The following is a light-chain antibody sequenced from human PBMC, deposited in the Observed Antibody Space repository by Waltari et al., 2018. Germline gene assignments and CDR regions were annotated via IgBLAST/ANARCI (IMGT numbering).Light chain of an antibody. Sequence: QSALTQPASVSGSPGQSNPTPCTGTTRHRGGYNHVSCYPQHPGKAPTLMIYDVSKRPSGVSNRFSGSKSGNTASLTISGLQAEDEADYYCSSYTSSSTWVFGGGTKLTVL. CDR3: SSYTSSSTWV. J-gene: IGLJ2*01. CDR2: DVS. CDR1: TRHRGGYNH. V-gene: IGLV2-14*01.